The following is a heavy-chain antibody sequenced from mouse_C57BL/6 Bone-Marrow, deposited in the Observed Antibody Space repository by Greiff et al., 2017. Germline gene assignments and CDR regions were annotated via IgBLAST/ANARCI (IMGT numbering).Heavy chain of an antibody. CDR2: IYPRSGNT. D-gene: IGHD1-1*01. CDR1: GYTFTSSG. CDR3: ALFITTVNGYFDV. V-gene: IGHV1-81*01. Sequence: QVQLKQSGAELARPGASVKLSCKASGYTFTSSGISWVKQRTGQGLEWIGEIYPRSGNTYYNEKFKGKATLTADKSSSTAYMELRSLTSEDSAVYFCALFITTVNGYFDVWGTGTTVTVSS. J-gene: IGHJ1*03.